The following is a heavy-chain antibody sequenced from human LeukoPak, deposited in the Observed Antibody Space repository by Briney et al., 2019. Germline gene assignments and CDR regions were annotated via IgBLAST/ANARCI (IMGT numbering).Heavy chain of an antibody. D-gene: IGHD3-10*02. CDR3: ARHPLKAYVSDWFDP. CDR1: GGSISSRSYY. CDR2: IFYSGST. V-gene: IGHV4-39*01. J-gene: IGHJ5*02. Sequence: PSETLSLTCTVSGGSISSRSYYWGWLRQPPAKGLEWIASIFYSGSTYHNPSLKSRVTISVDTSKSQFSLKLSSVTAADTAVYFCARHPLKAYVSDWFDPWGQGTLVTVSS.